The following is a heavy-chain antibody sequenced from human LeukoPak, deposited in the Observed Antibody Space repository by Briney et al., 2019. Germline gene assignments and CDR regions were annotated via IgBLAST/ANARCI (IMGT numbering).Heavy chain of an antibody. CDR3: TNSDDYGDY. CDR2: IAFDDTDR. CDR1: GFTFSNYW. V-gene: IGHV3-30*18. Sequence: GSLRLSCAASGFTFSNYWMHWVRQAPGKGLEWVAAIAFDDTDRYYIDSVKGRFTISRDDSKNTLYLHMTSLRAEDTAVYYCTNSDDYGDYWGQGTLVTVSS. J-gene: IGHJ4*02.